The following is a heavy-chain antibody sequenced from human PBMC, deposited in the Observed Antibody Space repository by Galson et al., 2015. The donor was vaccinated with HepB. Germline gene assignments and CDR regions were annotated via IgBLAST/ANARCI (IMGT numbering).Heavy chain of an antibody. CDR3: ARSRLTGTTSYFGMDV. CDR1: GYTFTTYG. Sequence: SGAEVKKPGTSVKVSCKASGYTFTTYGINWVRQAPGQGLEWMGWISAYNGNTKYAQKLQGRVTMTTDTSTSTAYMELRSLRSDDTAVYYCARSRLTGTTSYFGMDVWGQGTTVTVSS. J-gene: IGHJ6*02. D-gene: IGHD1-7*01. V-gene: IGHV1-18*04. CDR2: ISAYNGNT.